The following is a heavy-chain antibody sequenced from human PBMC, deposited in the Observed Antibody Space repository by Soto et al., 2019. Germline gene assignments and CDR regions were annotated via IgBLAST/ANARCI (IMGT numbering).Heavy chain of an antibody. Sequence: VASVKVSCKASGYSSSNYYTHWARQAPGQGLEWVGIVNPYGASTNYAQRFQGRVTLTRDTSTNTDYMELSRLTSDDTATYYCASVTTIWSNWGQGTLVTVSS. J-gene: IGHJ4*02. D-gene: IGHD2-21*02. CDR2: VNPYGAST. CDR3: ASVTTIWSN. CDR1: GYSSSNYY. V-gene: IGHV1-46*01.